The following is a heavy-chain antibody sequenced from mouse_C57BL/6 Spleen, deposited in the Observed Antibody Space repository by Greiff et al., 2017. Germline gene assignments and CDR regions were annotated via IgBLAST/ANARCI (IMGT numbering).Heavy chain of an antibody. D-gene: IGHD4-1*02. CDR2: ISSGGSYT. V-gene: IGHV5-6*01. J-gene: IGHJ2*01. Sequence: EVQLVESGGDLVKPGGSLKLSCAASGFTFSSYGMSWVRQTPDKRLEWVATISSGGSYTYYPDSVKGRFTISRDNAKNTLYLQMSSLKSEDTAMYYCARLSTGTDFDYWGQGTTLTVSS. CDR1: GFTFSSYG. CDR3: ARLSTGTDFDY.